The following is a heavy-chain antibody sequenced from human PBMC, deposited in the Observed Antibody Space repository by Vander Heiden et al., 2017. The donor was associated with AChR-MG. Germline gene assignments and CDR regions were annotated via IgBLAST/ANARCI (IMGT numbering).Heavy chain of an antibody. CDR3: ARQPAAMVDFDY. J-gene: IGHJ4*02. D-gene: IGHD5-18*01. Sequence: QVQLQESGPGLVKPSETLSLTCTVPGGSISRYYWSWIRQPPGKGLEWIVYIYYSGSTNYNPSLKSRVTISVDTSKNQFSLKLSSVTTADTAVYYCARQPAAMVDFDYWGQGTLVTVSS. CDR2: IYYSGST. V-gene: IGHV4-59*01. CDR1: GGSISRYY.